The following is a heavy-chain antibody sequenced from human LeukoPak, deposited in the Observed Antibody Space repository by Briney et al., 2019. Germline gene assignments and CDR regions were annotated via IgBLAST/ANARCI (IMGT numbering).Heavy chain of an antibody. J-gene: IGHJ4*02. CDR3: ARGGTALITGTTDFDY. Sequence: KPGGSLRLSCAASGFTFSSYSMNWVRQAPGKGLEWVSSISGSSSYIYYADSLKGRFTISRDNAKNSLYLQMNSLRAEDTAVYYCARGGTALITGTTDFDYWGQGTLVTVSS. CDR1: GFTFSSYS. V-gene: IGHV3-21*01. CDR2: ISGSSSYI. D-gene: IGHD1-20*01.